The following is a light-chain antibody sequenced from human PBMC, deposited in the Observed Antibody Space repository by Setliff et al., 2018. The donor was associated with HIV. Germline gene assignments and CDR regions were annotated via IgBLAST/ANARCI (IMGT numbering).Light chain of an antibody. CDR3: SSYTSTSADV. V-gene: IGLV2-14*03. CDR1: GRDIGGYNY. CDR2: GVT. Sequence: QSALTQPASVSGSPGQSITISCIGTGRDIGGYNYVSWYQQHPGKAPKLIIYGVTKRSSGVSNRFSGSKAGTTAFLTISGLQAEDEADYYCSSYTSTSADVFGTGTKVTVL. J-gene: IGLJ1*01.